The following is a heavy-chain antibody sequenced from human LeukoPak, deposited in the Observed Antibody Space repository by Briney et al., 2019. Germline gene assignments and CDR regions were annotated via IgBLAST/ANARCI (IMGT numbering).Heavy chain of an antibody. CDR2: ISSSSSTI. Sequence: GRSLRLSCAASGFTFSSYSMNWVRQAPGKGLEWVSYISSSSSTIYYADSVKGRLTISRDNAKNSLYLQMNSLRAEDTAVYYCARDIGGYDSSGYYYGFDYWGQGTLVTVSS. D-gene: IGHD3-22*01. CDR1: GFTFSSYS. CDR3: ARDIGGYDSSGYYYGFDY. J-gene: IGHJ4*02. V-gene: IGHV3-48*04.